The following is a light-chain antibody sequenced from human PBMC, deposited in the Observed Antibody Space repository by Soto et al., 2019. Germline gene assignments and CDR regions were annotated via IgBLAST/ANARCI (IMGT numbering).Light chain of an antibody. CDR3: GTWDSSLSAEV. CDR2: ENN. J-gene: IGLJ1*01. Sequence: QSVLTQPPSVSAAPGQKVTISCSGSSSNIGNNYVSWYQQLRGTAPKLLIYENNKRPSGIPDRFSGSKSGTSATLGITGLQTGDEADYYCGTWDSSLSAEVFGTGTNLTVL. V-gene: IGLV1-51*02. CDR1: SSNIGNNY.